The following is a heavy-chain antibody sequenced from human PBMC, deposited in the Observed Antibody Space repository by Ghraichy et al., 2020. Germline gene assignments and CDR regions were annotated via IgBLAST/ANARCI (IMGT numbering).Heavy chain of an antibody. Sequence: SETLSLTCTVSGGAIANYFWSWIRQAPGKGLEWIGYIYYSRTTEYNPSLKSRVTISIDTSNTQFSLEVSSLTAADTAVYYCARGWILSTYYYGMDVWGQGTTVTVSS. CDR1: GGAIANYF. CDR2: IYYSRTT. J-gene: IGHJ6*02. CDR3: ARGWILSTYYYGMDV. V-gene: IGHV4-59*12. D-gene: IGHD1-1*01.